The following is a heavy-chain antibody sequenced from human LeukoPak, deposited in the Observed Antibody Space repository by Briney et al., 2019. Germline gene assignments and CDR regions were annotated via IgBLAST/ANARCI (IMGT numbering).Heavy chain of an antibody. CDR2: IIPMLESA. Sequence: SVTVSCKASGDVFISYASSWVRQAPGQGLEWMGGIIPMLESADYAQKFQGRVTIPADESTRTVYMEVNSLRSEDTAVYYCARGSLILEWLLGYWGQGTLVTVSS. CDR1: GDVFISYA. V-gene: IGHV1-69*13. CDR3: ARGSLILEWLLGY. D-gene: IGHD3-3*01. J-gene: IGHJ4*02.